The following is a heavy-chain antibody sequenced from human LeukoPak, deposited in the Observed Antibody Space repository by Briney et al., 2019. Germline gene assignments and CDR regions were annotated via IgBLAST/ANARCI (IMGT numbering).Heavy chain of an antibody. J-gene: IGHJ4*02. CDR2: ISGSGAST. CDR3: AKDVGKWESLHFFDY. V-gene: IGHV3-23*01. Sequence: GSPRLSCLTSGFTLSTNAMSWVRQAPGEGVEGISGISGSGASTYYADSVKGRFTISRDDSRNTLYLQMNSLRGDDTAVYYCAKDVGKWESLHFFDYWGQGTLVTVSS. D-gene: IGHD1-26*01. CDR1: GFTLSTNA.